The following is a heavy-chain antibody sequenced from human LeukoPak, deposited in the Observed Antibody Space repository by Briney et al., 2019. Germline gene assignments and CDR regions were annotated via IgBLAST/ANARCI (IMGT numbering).Heavy chain of an antibody. V-gene: IGHV3-33*01. D-gene: IGHD3-10*01. CDR1: GFTFSHYA. CDR3: ARDVPDSGNYYPDAFDI. J-gene: IGHJ3*02. CDR2: IWYDGDNK. Sequence: PGGSLRLSCAASGFTFSHYAMHWVRQAPGTGLEWVAAIWYDGDNKHYADSVKGRFTISRDNSKNTLYLQMNSLGAEDTADYYCARDVPDSGNYYPDAFDIWGQGTMVTVSS.